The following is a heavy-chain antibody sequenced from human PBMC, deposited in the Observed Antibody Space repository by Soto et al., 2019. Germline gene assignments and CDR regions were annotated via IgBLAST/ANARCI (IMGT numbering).Heavy chain of an antibody. V-gene: IGHV4-59*01. CDR2: IYYSGST. J-gene: IGHJ3*02. Sequence: SETLSLTCTVSGGSISSYYWSWIRQPPGKGLEWIGYIYYSGSTNYNPSLKSRVTISVDTSKNQFSLKLSSVTAADTAVYYCARDRYYDFWSGQGAFDIWGQGTMVTVSS. CDR3: ARDRYYDFWSGQGAFDI. CDR1: GGSISSYY. D-gene: IGHD3-3*01.